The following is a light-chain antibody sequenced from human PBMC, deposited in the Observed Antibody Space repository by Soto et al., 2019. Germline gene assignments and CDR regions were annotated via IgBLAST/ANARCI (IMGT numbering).Light chain of an antibody. CDR1: QSVSSSY. V-gene: IGKV3-20*01. CDR3: QQYGSSPQT. Sequence: ESVLTQSPGTLSLSPGERATLSCRASQSVSSSYLAWYQQKPGQAPRLLIYGASSRATGIPDRFSGSGSGTDFTLTISRLEPEDFAVYYCQQYGSSPQTFGQGNKLEIK. CDR2: GAS. J-gene: IGKJ2*01.